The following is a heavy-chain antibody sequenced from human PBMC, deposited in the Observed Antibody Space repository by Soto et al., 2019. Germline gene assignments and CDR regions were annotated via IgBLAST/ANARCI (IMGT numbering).Heavy chain of an antibody. CDR3: AREMPAFGGGSNWFAP. Sequence: GASVKVSCKASGYTFTSYGISWVRQAPGQGLEWMGWISAYNGNTNYAQKLQGRVTMTTDTSTSTAYMELRSLRSDDTAVYYSAREMPAFGGGSNWFAPWGREPLYTVSS. CDR2: ISAYNGNT. V-gene: IGHV1-18*01. D-gene: IGHD3-16*01. J-gene: IGHJ5*02. CDR1: GYTFTSYG.